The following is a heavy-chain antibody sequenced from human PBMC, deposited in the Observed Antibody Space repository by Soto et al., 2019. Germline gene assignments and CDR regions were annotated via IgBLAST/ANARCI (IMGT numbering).Heavy chain of an antibody. CDR3: ARWWEHLRVQY. Sequence: ETLSLTCTVSGGSVSSTSYYWTWIRQPPGKGLEWIGYIHYSGSTNYSPSLKRRVAMSVDTSKNHFSLKLSSVTAADTAVYYCARWWEHLRVQYSGQRPLVTDSS. CDR1: GGSVSSTSYY. D-gene: IGHD1-26*01. V-gene: IGHV4-61*01. J-gene: IGHJ4*02. CDR2: IHYSGST.